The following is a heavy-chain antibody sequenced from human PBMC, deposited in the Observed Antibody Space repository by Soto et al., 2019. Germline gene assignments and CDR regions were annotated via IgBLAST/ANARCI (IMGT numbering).Heavy chain of an antibody. V-gene: IGHV1-18*01. J-gene: IGHJ6*03. D-gene: IGHD2-2*01. CDR3: ASGPHCSSTSWYAAYYYYYMDV. Sequence: QVQLVQSGAEVKKPGASVKVSCKASGYTFTSYGISWGRQAPGQGLEWMGWISAYTGNTNYAQKLQGRVTMTTDTSTGKAYMALRSLRSDATAVYYCASGPHCSSTSWYAAYYYYYMDVWGKGTTVTVSS. CDR1: GYTFTSYG. CDR2: ISAYTGNT.